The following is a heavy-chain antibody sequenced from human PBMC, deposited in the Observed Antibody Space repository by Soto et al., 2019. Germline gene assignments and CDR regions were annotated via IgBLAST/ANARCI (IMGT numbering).Heavy chain of an antibody. CDR3: ATDVLVVAGTPRTQPYYCIDV. D-gene: IGHD2-15*01. V-gene: IGHV4-4*07. J-gene: IGHJ6*02. Sequence: SETLSLTCAVSGGSFSSYYWSWIRQPPGKGLEWIGGINNSGSTNYNPSLKSRVTMSVDTSKNQFSLKLSSVTAADTAVYYCATDVLVVAGTPRTQPYYCIDVWGQGTTVTVSS. CDR2: INNSGST. CDR1: GGSFSSYY.